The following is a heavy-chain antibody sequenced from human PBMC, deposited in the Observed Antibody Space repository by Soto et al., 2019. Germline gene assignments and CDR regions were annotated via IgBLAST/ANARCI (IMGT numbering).Heavy chain of an antibody. CDR3: ATLYYGSGIFGY. CDR2: FDPEDGET. V-gene: IGHV1-24*01. CDR1: GYTLTELS. Sequence: GASVKVSCKVSGYTLTELSMHWVRQAPGKGLEWMGGFDPEDGETIYAQKFQGRVTMTEDTSTDTAYMELSSLRSEDTAVYYCATLYYGSGIFGYWGQGTLVTVSS. D-gene: IGHD3-10*01. J-gene: IGHJ4*02.